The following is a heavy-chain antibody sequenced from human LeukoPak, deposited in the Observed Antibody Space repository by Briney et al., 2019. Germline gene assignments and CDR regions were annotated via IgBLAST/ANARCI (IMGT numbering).Heavy chain of an antibody. Sequence: GGSLRLSCAASGFTFSTYWMSWVRQAPGKGLEWVAQINQDGSKEYYIDSVKARFSISRDNARNSLSLQMNSLRAEDTAEYYCVRDGGVSGYDLLDYWGQGTLVTVSS. CDR2: INQDGSKE. V-gene: IGHV3-7*01. D-gene: IGHD5-12*01. CDR3: VRDGGVSGYDLLDY. J-gene: IGHJ4*02. CDR1: GFTFSTYW.